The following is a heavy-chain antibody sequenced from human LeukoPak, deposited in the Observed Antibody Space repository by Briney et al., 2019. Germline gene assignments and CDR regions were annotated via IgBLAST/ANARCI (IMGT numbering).Heavy chain of an antibody. CDR2: ISSSGDTI. CDR1: GFTFSSYA. V-gene: IGHV3-23*01. CDR3: AKGGRVVISPFDY. Sequence: GGSLRLSCAASGFTFSSYAMDWVRQAPGKGLEWVSAISSSGDTIFYADPVKGRFTVSRDNSKNTLYLQMNSLRAEDTAVYYCAKGGRVVISPFDYWGQGTLVTVSS. D-gene: IGHD3-3*01. J-gene: IGHJ4*02.